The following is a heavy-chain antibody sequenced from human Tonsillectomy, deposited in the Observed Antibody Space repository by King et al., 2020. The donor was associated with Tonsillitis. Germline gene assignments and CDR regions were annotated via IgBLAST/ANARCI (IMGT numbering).Heavy chain of an antibody. CDR1: GGSISSYY. CDR2: IYYSGNT. CDR3: AREGVGAATNWFDP. D-gene: IGHD1-26*01. V-gene: IGHV4-59*01. Sequence: VQLQESGPGLVKPSETLSLTCTVSGGSISSYYWTWIRQPPGKGLEWIGYIYYSGNTNYNPSLKSRGTISVDTSKNQFSLKLSSVTAADTAVYYCAREGVGAATNWFDPWGQGTLVTVSS. J-gene: IGHJ5*02.